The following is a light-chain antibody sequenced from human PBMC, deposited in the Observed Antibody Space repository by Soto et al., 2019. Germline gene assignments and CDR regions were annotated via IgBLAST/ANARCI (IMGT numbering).Light chain of an antibody. CDR2: AMS. Sequence: DIQMTQSPSSLSAFVGDRVTITCRTTQAISNYVAWFQQKPGQVPKLLIYAMSSLRSGVPSRFSGSGSGTDFTLTINTLQPEDVATYYCHNYNSDPRTFGQGTKVEL. V-gene: IGKV1-27*01. CDR3: HNYNSDPRT. CDR1: QAISNY. J-gene: IGKJ1*01.